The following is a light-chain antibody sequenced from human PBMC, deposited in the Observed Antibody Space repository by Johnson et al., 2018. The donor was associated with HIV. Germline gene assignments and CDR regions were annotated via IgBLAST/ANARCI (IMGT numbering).Light chain of an antibody. V-gene: IGLV1-51*01. CDR3: GTWDNSLNVYV. Sequence: QSVLTQPPSVSAAPGQKVIISCSGSSSNIGKNYVSWYQQVPGTAPKLLIYDNNKRPSGIPDRFSGSKSGTSATLGITGLQTGDEADYYCGTWDNSLNVYVFGTATKVTVL. CDR1: SSNIGKNY. CDR2: DNN. J-gene: IGLJ1*01.